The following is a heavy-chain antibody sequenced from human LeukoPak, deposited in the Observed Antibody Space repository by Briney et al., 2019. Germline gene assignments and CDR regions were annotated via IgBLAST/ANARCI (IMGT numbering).Heavy chain of an antibody. Sequence: PGRSLRLSCAASGFTFSNYGMHWVRQAPGKGLEWVAMIWYDGSNKYYADSVKGRLTISRDNSKNTLYLQMNSLRVEDTAVYYCAKESGYCSSTNCLADAFDIWGQGTMVTVSS. D-gene: IGHD2-2*01. J-gene: IGHJ3*02. V-gene: IGHV3-33*06. CDR1: GFTFSNYG. CDR3: AKESGYCSSTNCLADAFDI. CDR2: IWYDGSNK.